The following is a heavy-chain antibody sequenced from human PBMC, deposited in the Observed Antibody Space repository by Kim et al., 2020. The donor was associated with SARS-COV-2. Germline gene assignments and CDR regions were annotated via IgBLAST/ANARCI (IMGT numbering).Heavy chain of an antibody. CDR3: ARRDYYYYYGMDV. J-gene: IGHJ6*02. CDR2: IIPIFGTA. Sequence: SVKVSCKASGGTFSSYAISWVRQAPGQGLEWMGRIIPIFGTANYAQKFQGRVTITADESTSTAYMELSSLRSEDTAVYYCARRDYYYYYGMDVWGQGTTVTVSS. CDR1: GGTFSSYA. V-gene: IGHV1-69*13.